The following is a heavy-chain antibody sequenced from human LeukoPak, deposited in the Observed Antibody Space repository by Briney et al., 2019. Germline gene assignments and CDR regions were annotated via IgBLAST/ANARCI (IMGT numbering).Heavy chain of an antibody. V-gene: IGHV1-2*02. CDR1: GYTFTGYY. Sequence: ASVKVSCKASGYTFTGYYMHWVRQAPGQGLEWMGWINPNSGDTNYAQKFQGRVTMTRDTSISTAYMELSRLRSDDTAVYYCARVDYYDSSGPDPWGQGTLVTVSS. CDR2: INPNSGDT. J-gene: IGHJ5*02. CDR3: ARVDYYDSSGPDP. D-gene: IGHD3-22*01.